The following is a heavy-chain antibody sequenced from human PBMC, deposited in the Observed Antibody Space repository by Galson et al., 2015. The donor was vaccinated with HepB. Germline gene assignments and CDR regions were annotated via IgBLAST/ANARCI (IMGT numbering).Heavy chain of an antibody. J-gene: IGHJ6*02. CDR3: AKDQETRSDNITYYYYGMDV. V-gene: IGHV3-30*18. CDR1: GFTFSYYG. Sequence: SLRLSCAASGFTFSYYGMHWVRQAPGKGLEWVAEISLDGNNKSYADSVKGRFTISRDNSKDTLYLQMNSLSAEDTAVYYCAKDQETRSDNITYYYYGMDVWGQGTTVTVSS. CDR2: ISLDGNNK. D-gene: IGHD3-3*01.